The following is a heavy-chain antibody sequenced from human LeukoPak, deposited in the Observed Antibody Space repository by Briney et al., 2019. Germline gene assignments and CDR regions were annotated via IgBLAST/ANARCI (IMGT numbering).Heavy chain of an antibody. CDR2: IYYSGSS. CDR3: ARAGYYYDRSGYYYGVFDY. V-gene: IGHV4-59*11. CDR1: GGSICSLY. J-gene: IGHJ4*02. D-gene: IGHD3-22*01. Sequence: PETLSLTCTVSGGSICSLYWRWVGQPAGEGLEWIGYIYYSGSSNYNPSLKRRVTISVDTSKNQFSLKLGAVTAAHRPRYYCARAGYYYDRSGYYYGVFDYWGQGTLVTVSS.